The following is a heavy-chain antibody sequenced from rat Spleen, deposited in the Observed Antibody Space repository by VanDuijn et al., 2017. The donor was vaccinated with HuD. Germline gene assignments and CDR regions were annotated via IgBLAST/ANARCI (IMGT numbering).Heavy chain of an antibody. CDR1: GFTFNKYW. V-gene: IGHV5-31*01. Sequence: EVQLVESGGGLVQPGRSLKLSCVVSGFTFNKYWMTWIRQAPGKGLEWVASIINTGGSTYYSDFVKGRFTISRDNTKSTLYLQMNSLRSEDTATYYCARSVFDYWGQGVMVTVSS. J-gene: IGHJ2*01. CDR2: IINTGGST. CDR3: ARSVFDY.